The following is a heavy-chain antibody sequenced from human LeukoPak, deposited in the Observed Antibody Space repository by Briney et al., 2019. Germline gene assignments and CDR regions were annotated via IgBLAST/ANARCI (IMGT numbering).Heavy chain of an antibody. CDR1: GYIFSNFG. V-gene: IGHV1-18*01. D-gene: IGHD3-16*01. CDR2: ISGYNGYT. J-gene: IGHJ5*02. Sequence: ASVKVSCKASGYIFSNFGINWVRQAPGQGLEWMGWISGYNGYTKYAQKLQGRVTMTTDTSTSTAHMELRSLRSDDTAVYYCARVSPHRKMSYGHQNWFDTWGQGTLVTVSS. CDR3: ARVSPHRKMSYGHQNWFDT.